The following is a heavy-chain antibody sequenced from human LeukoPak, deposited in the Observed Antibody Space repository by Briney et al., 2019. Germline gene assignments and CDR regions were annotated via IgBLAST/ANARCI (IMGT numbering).Heavy chain of an antibody. J-gene: IGHJ6*03. V-gene: IGHV4-30-4*08. CDR1: GGSISSGDYY. D-gene: IGHD3-3*01. CDR3: ARVESGGYYYYMDV. CDR2: IYYSGST. Sequence: PSETLSLTCTVSGGSISSGDYYWSWIRQPPGKGLEWIGYIYYSGSTYYNPSLKSRVTISVDTSKNQFSLKLSSVTAADTAVYYCARVESGGYYYYMDVWGKGTTVTVSS.